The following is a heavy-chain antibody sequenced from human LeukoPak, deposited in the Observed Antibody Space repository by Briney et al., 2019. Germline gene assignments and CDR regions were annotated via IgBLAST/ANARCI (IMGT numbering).Heavy chain of an antibody. CDR3: ASTYYGSGSYFAY. Sequence: GESLKISCKGSGYSFTSYWIGWVRQAPGKGLEWVSVIYSGGSTYYADSVKGRFTISRDNSKNTLYLQMNSLRAEDTAVYYCASTYYGSGSYFAYWGQGTLVTVSS. J-gene: IGHJ4*02. D-gene: IGHD3-10*01. V-gene: IGHV3-66*01. CDR1: GYSFTSYW. CDR2: IYSGGST.